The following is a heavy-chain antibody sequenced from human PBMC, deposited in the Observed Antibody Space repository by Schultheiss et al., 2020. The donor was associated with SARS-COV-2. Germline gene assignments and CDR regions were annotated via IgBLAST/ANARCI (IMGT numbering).Heavy chain of an antibody. J-gene: IGHJ3*02. D-gene: IGHD3-16*01. V-gene: IGHV3-33*01. CDR2: IWYDGSNQ. CDR1: GFTFSTYG. Sequence: GESLKISCAASGFTFSTYGMHWVRQAPGKGLEWVAVIWYDGSNQYYADSVKGRFTISRDNSKNTLYLQMNSLRAEDTAVYYCARDYGDAFDIWGQGTMVTVSS. CDR3: ARDYGDAFDI.